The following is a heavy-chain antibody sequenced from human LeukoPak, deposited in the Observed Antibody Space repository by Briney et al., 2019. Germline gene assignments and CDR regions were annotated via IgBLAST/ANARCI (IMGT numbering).Heavy chain of an antibody. D-gene: IGHD1-26*01. CDR2: MNPNSGDT. V-gene: IGHV1-8*01. CDR1: GYTFTSYD. J-gene: IGHJ3*02. Sequence: ASVKVSCKASGYTFTSYDINWVRQATGQGLEWMGWMNPNSGDTGYAQKFQDRVTMTRDTSISTAYMELSSLRSEDTAVYYCARAFVVGATQEAFDIWGQGTMVTVSS. CDR3: ARAFVVGATQEAFDI.